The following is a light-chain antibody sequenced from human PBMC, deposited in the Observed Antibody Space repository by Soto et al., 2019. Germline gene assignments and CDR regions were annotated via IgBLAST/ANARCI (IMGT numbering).Light chain of an antibody. CDR1: SSDVGSYDL. CDR2: EVT. CDR3: CSYAGSSTYV. V-gene: IGLV2-23*02. J-gene: IGLJ1*01. Sequence: QSALTQPASVSGSPGQSITISCTGASSDVGSYDLVSWYQQHPGNAPKLIIYEVTKRPSGVSHRFSGSKSGTTASLTISGLQAEDEADYYCCSYAGSSTYVFGTGTKLTV.